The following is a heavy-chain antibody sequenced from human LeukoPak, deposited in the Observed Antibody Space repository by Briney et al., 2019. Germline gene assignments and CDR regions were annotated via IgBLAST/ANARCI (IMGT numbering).Heavy chain of an antibody. D-gene: IGHD1/OR15-1a*01. V-gene: IGHV3-30*02. CDR1: GFSFSNYD. Sequence: GGSLRLSCAASGFSFSNYDTIWVRQAPGKGLEWVAFIRYDGSDKYFADSVKGRFTISRDSSKTTLYLQMNSLRTEDTALYYCATWANNDEYWGKGTLVTVSS. CDR3: ATWANNDEY. J-gene: IGHJ4*02. CDR2: IRYDGSDK.